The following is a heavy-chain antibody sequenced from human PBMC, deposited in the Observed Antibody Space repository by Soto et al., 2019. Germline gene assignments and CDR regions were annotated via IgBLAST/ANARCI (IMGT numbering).Heavy chain of an antibody. V-gene: IGHV3-33*01. CDR3: ARAPPRLTNYYGSGSYYNVGSLYYYGMDV. D-gene: IGHD3-10*01. Sequence: GGSLRLSCAASGFTFSSYGMHWVRQAPGKGLEWVAVIWYDGSNKYYADSVKGRFTISRDNSKNTLDLQMNSLRAEDTAVYYCARAPPRLTNYYGSGSYYNVGSLYYYGMDVWGQGTTVTVSS. CDR1: GFTFSSYG. J-gene: IGHJ6*02. CDR2: IWYDGSNK.